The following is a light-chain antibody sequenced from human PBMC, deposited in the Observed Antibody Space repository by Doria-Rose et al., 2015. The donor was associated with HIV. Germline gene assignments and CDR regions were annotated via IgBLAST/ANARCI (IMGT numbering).Light chain of an antibody. CDR3: HQAYSTPLT. V-gene: IGKV1-39*01. CDR1: QTISTF. J-gene: IGKJ4*01. CDR2: AAS. Sequence: RVTITCRASQTISTFLNWYQQKPGKAPKLLIYAASNLQSGVPSRFGGSGSGTDFTLTISSLQPEDFATYSCHQAYSTPLTFGGGTKVEIE.